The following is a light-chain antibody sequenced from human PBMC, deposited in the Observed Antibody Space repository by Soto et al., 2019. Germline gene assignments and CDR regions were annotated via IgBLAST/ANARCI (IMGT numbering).Light chain of an antibody. V-gene: IGKV1-9*01. CDR2: AAS. CDR1: QGISSS. Sequence: DIQLTQSPPFLSASVGDTVSIACRASQGISSSLAWYQQKPGKAPQLLIYAASTLQSGVPSRFSGSGSGTDFSLTITCLLSVVFPTYYCQHLGTFWVTLGPGPGWTSN. J-gene: IGKJ3*01. CDR3: QHLGTFWVT.